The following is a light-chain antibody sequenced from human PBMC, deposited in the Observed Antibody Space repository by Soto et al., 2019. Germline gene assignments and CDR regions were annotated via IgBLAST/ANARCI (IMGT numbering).Light chain of an antibody. Sequence: EIVLTQYPATLSLSPGERATLSCRASQSVSSYLAWYQQKPGQAPRLLIYDASNRATGIPARFSGSGSGTDFTLAISSLDPEDFAVYYCQQRSNWPPYTLGQGTKLEIK. CDR2: DAS. V-gene: IGKV3-11*01. J-gene: IGKJ2*01. CDR3: QQRSNWPPYT. CDR1: QSVSSY.